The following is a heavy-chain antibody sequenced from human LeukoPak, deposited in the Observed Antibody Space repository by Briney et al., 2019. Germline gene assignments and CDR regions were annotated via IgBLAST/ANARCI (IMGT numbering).Heavy chain of an antibody. J-gene: IGHJ6*03. V-gene: IGHV1-18*01. CDR3: ARGIFGVVTYYYYYMDV. D-gene: IGHD3-3*01. Sequence: ASVKVSCKASGYTFINYGTSWVRQAPGLGLEWMGWISAYNGNTNYAQKLQGRVTMTRDTSTTTAYMELRSLRSDDTAAYYCARGIFGVVTYYYYYMDVWGKGTTVTVSS. CDR2: ISAYNGNT. CDR1: GYTFINYG.